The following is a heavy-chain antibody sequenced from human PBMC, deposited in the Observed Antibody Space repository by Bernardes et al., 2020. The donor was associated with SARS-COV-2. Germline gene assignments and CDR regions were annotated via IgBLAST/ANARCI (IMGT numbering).Heavy chain of an antibody. J-gene: IGHJ5*02. Sequence: ASVKVSCMASGYTFTGYYMHWVRQAPGQGLEWMGWINPNSGGTNYAQKFQGRVTMTRDTSISTAYMELSRLRSDDTAVYYCARAVLMVYVNWFDPWGQGTLVTVSS. D-gene: IGHD2-8*01. CDR2: INPNSGGT. V-gene: IGHV1-2*02. CDR1: GYTFTGYY. CDR3: ARAVLMVYVNWFDP.